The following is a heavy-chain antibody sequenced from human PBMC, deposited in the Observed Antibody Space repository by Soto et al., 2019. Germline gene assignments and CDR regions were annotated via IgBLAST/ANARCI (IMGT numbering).Heavy chain of an antibody. D-gene: IGHD5-18*01. CDR1: VASFTVYY. CDR3: ARRRIKLPQPVNSVPTLDQ. Sequence: SQSXSLAWALDVASFTVYYGGWIRHPPGTGREWIGEINHSGSTNYNPSLKSRVTISVDTSKNQFSLTLSSVTAADTAVYYCARRRIKLPQPVNSVPTLDQWGQGTLVTVSS. CDR2: INHSGST. V-gene: IGHV4-34*01. J-gene: IGHJ4*02.